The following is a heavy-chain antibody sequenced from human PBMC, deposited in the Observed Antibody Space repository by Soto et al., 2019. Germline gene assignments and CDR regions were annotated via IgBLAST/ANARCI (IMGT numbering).Heavy chain of an antibody. CDR2: IYYSGRT. Sequence: SETLSLTCTVSGGSISSGGYYWSWIRQHPGKGLEWIGYIYYSGRTYYNPSLKSRVTISVDTSKNQFSLKLSSVTAADTAVYYCAIRPGIAAAGTGNWFDLWGQGTLVTVSS. CDR1: GGSISSGGYY. V-gene: IGHV4-31*03. J-gene: IGHJ5*02. CDR3: AIRPGIAAAGTGNWFDL. D-gene: IGHD6-13*01.